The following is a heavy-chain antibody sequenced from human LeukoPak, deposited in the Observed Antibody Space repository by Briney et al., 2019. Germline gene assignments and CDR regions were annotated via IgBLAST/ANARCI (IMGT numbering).Heavy chain of an antibody. CDR2: VTNSGNTT. CDR1: GFTFSNYW. J-gene: IGHJ4*02. V-gene: IGHV3-23*01. CDR3: ARHRNFGANFAIDY. Sequence: GGSLRLSCAASGFTFSNYWLNWVRQAPGKGLEWVSGVTNSGNTTYYADSVKGRFTISKDNSKSTLHLQLNSLRAEDTAIYFCARHRNFGANFAIDYWGQGTLVTVSS. D-gene: IGHD4/OR15-4a*01.